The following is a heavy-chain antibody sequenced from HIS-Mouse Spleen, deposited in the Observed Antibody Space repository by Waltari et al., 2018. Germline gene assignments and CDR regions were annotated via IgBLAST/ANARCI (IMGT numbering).Heavy chain of an antibody. CDR2: NSYDGSKK. Sequence: QVQLVESGGGVVQPGRSLRLSCAASGFTFRSYAMHWVRRAPGKWLEWVAINSYDGSKKYYGDAVKGRFTSSRDNSKNTLYLQMNSLRAEDTAVYYCARDSYSSSWYFDYWGQGTLVTVSS. CDR1: GFTFRSYA. V-gene: IGHV3-30*04. D-gene: IGHD6-13*01. J-gene: IGHJ4*02. CDR3: ARDSYSSSWYFDY.